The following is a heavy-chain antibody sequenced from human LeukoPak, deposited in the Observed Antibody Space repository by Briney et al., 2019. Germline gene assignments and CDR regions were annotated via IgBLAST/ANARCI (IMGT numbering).Heavy chain of an antibody. Sequence: PAGSLSLSCVASGFTFSSYWMHWLRQAQGKGLVWVSHINSDGRSTNYADCVKGRFTISREDAKDTRYLQMDGLRAEDTAVDFWAREGYTSGWYYFDYWGQGTLVTVSS. CDR2: INSDGRST. CDR3: AREGYTSGWYYFDY. D-gene: IGHD6-19*01. J-gene: IGHJ4*02. CDR1: GFTFSSYW. V-gene: IGHV3-74*01.